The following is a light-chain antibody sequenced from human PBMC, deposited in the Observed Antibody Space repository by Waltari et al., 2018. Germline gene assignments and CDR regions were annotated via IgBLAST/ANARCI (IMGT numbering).Light chain of an antibody. V-gene: IGKV2-40*01. J-gene: IGKJ2*03. CDR1: QRLLNSDGNTY. Sequence: IVMTQTPLLLRITPGDLASIPCRSSQRLLNSDGNTYLQWYLQKPGQPPQLLIYGGSNRVSGVPDRFSGSGSGTDFTLKISKVEAEDVGVYYCVQLIAFPYSFGQGTKVEIK. CDR3: VQLIAFPYS. CDR2: GGS.